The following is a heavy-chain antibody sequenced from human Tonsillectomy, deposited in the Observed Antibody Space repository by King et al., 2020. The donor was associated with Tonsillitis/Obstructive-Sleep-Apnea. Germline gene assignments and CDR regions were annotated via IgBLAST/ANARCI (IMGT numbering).Heavy chain of an antibody. CDR1: GFTFSSFG. Sequence: VQLVESGGGVVQPGRSLRLSCAASGFTFSSFGMHWVRQAPGKGLEWVAVIWYDGINQFYPDSVKGRFSISRDNSKNTLFLQMSSLRADDTAVYFCARDQRLNNPEIFDFWGQGTLVTVSS. CDR3: ARDQRLNNPEIFDF. J-gene: IGHJ1*01. CDR2: IWYDGINQ. V-gene: IGHV3-33*01. D-gene: IGHD3-3*01.